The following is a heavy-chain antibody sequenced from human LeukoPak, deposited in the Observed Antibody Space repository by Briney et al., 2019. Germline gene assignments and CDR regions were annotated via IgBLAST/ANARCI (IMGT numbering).Heavy chain of an antibody. CDR3: ARSYGSGSVLLYYFDY. J-gene: IGHJ4*02. CDR2: INPSGGST. V-gene: IGHV1-46*01. Sequence: GASVKVSCKASGYTFTNYYMHWVRQAPGQGLEWMGIINPSGGSTSYAQKFQGRVTMTRDTSTSTVYMELSSLRSEDTAVYYCARSYGSGSVLLYYFDYWGQGTLVTVSS. D-gene: IGHD3-10*01. CDR1: GYTFTNYY.